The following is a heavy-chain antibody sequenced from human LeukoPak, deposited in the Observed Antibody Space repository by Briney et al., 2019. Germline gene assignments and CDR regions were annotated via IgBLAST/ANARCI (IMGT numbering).Heavy chain of an antibody. J-gene: IGHJ5*02. V-gene: IGHV3-7*04. D-gene: IGHD1-1*01. Sequence: QPGESLRHSCAASGFTLSTYWMSWVRQAPGKGLEWVANINRDGSGKYYVDSVRGRFTISRDNAKNSLYLQMNSLRAEDTAVYYCARVQTGTTNWFDPWGQGTLVTVSS. CDR3: ARVQTGTTNWFDP. CDR1: GFTLSTYW. CDR2: INRDGSGK.